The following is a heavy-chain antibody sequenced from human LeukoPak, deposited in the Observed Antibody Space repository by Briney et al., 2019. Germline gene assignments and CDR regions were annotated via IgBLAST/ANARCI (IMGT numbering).Heavy chain of an antibody. J-gene: IGHJ4*02. CDR2: INSDGSTI. D-gene: IGHD2-2*01. CDR1: GFTFSSYW. Sequence: PPGGSLRLSCAVSGFTFSSYWMHWVRQAPGKGLVWVSRINSDGSTINYADSVKGRFTISRDNAKNTLYLQMDSLRAEDTAVYYCTRETVVVATASLGYWGLGTLVTVSS. V-gene: IGHV3-74*01. CDR3: TRETVVVATASLGY.